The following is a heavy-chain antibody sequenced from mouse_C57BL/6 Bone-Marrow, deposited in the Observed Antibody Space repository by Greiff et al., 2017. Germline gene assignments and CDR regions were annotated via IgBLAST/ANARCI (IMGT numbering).Heavy chain of an antibody. D-gene: IGHD2-1*01. V-gene: IGHV1-77*01. CDR3: AKPIYYGNYGAMDY. J-gene: IGHJ4*01. CDR2: IGPGSGST. CDR1: GYTFTDYY. Sequence: QVQLQQSGAELVKPGASVKISCKASGYTFTDYYINWVKQRPGQGLEWIGKIGPGSGSTYYNEKFKGKATLTADNSSSTAYMQLSSLTSEDSAVYFCAKPIYYGNYGAMDYWGQGTSVTVSS.